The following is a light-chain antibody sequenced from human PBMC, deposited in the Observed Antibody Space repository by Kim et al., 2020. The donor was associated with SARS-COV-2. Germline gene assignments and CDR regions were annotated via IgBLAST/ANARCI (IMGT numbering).Light chain of an antibody. CDR1: SSDVGGYNF. Sequence: QSALTQPASVSGSPGQSITISCTGTSSDVGGYNFVSWYQQHPDKAPKLMIYDVTDRPSGVSDRFSGSKSGNTASLTISGLRTEDEADYYCSSYTSSNTLVFGGGTKLTVL. CDR3: SSYTSSNTLV. V-gene: IGLV2-14*03. CDR2: DVT. J-gene: IGLJ3*02.